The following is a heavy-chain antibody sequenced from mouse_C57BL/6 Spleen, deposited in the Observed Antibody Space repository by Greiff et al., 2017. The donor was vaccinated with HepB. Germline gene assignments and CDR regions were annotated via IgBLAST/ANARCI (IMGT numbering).Heavy chain of an antibody. V-gene: IGHV5-4*01. Sequence: EVQLVESGGGLVKPGGSLKLSCAASGFTFSSYAMSWVRQTPEKRLEWVATISDGGGYTHYPDKVTGRFTISRDNAKNNLYLQMSHLKSEDTAMYYCARDRGLYYAMDYWGQGTSVTVSS. J-gene: IGHJ4*01. CDR1: GFTFSSYA. CDR3: ARDRGLYYAMDY. CDR2: ISDGGGYT.